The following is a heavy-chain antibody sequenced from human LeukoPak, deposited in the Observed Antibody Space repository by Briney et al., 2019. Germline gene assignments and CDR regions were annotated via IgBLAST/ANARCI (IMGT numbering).Heavy chain of an antibody. CDR2: ISGDSSTI. V-gene: IGHV3-48*01. J-gene: IGHJ4*02. CDR3: ARVFDY. CDR1: GFTFSSYS. Sequence: PGGSLRLSCAASGFTFSSYSMNWVRQAPGKGLEWVSYISGDSSTIYYADSVKGRFTISRDNAKNSLYLQMNTLRAEDTAVYYCARVFDYWGQGTLVTVSS.